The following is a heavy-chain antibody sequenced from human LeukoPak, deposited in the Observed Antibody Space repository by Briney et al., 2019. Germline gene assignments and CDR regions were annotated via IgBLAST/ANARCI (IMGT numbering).Heavy chain of an antibody. CDR2: INQVGSGT. CDR3: AGEPRQLAF. V-gene: IGHV3-7*03. Sequence: GGSLRLSCAVSGWSFSTYWMSWVRQVPGKGLEWVPSINQVGSGTHYADSVRGRFTISRDNAKNSLYLQMNSLRVEDTATYYCAGEPRQLAFWGQGTLVTVSS. CDR1: GWSFSTYW. J-gene: IGHJ4*02. D-gene: IGHD6-6*01.